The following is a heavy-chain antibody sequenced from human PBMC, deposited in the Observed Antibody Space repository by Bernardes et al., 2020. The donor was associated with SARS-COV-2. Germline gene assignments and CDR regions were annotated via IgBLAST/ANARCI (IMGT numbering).Heavy chain of an antibody. Sequence: GESLKFSCQGSGYNFADYWIAWVRQKPGKGLEWMGIIYPGDSDDRYSPSFKGQVTISVDKSINTAYLQWDSLKASDTAVYYCARVAVERGWYDPWGQGTLVTVSS. J-gene: IGHJ5*02. CDR2: IYPGDSDD. D-gene: IGHD6-19*01. CDR3: ARVAVERGWYDP. V-gene: IGHV5-51*01. CDR1: GYNFADYW.